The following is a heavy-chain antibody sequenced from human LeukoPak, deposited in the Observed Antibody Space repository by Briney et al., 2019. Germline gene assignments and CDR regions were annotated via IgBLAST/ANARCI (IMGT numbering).Heavy chain of an antibody. CDR3: AKDIKYYYDSSGYYYANDY. CDR2: ISGSGGST. J-gene: IGHJ4*02. D-gene: IGHD3-22*01. Sequence: PGGSLRLSCAASGFTFSSYAMSWVRQAPGKGLEWVSAISGSGGSTYYADSVKGRFTISRDNSKNTLYLQMNSLRAEDTAVYYCAKDIKYYYDSSGYYYANDYWGQGTLVTVSS. CDR1: GFTFSSYA. V-gene: IGHV3-23*01.